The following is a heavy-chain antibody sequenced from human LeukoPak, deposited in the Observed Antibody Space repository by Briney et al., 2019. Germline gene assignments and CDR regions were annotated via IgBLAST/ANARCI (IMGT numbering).Heavy chain of an antibody. CDR1: GFTFSIYA. CDR3: AKGAARRDYEAYFEY. J-gene: IGHJ4*02. D-gene: IGHD5-24*01. V-gene: IGHV3-23*01. CDR2: ISSSGGTT. Sequence: PGGSLRLSCAASGFTFSIYAMSWVRQAPGKGLEWVAAISSSGGTTYYADSMRGRFSISRDNSKSMLYLEMSSLRADDTAVYYCAKGAARRDYEAYFEYWGQGTQVTVSS.